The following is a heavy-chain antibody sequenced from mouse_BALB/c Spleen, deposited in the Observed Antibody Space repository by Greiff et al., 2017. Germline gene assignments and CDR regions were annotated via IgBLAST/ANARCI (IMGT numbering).Heavy chain of an antibody. D-gene: IGHD2-1*01. V-gene: IGHV1S22*01. CDR1: GYTFTSYW. CDR2: IYPGSGST. J-gene: IGHJ4*01. CDR3: TGVTAMDY. Sequence: LQQPGSELVRPGASVKLSCKASGYTFTSYWMHWVKQRPGQGLEWIGNIYPGSGSTNYDEKFKSKATLTVDTSSSTAYMQLSSLTSEDSAVYYCTGVTAMDYWGQGTSVTVSS.